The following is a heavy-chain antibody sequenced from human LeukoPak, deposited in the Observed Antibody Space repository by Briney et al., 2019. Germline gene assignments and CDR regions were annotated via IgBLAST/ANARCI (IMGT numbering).Heavy chain of an antibody. D-gene: IGHD5-24*01. CDR1: GGSISSGGYY. Sequence: SETLSLTCTVSGGSISSGGYYWSWIRQHPGKGLEWIGYIYYSGSTYYNPSLKSRVTISVDTSKNQFSLKLSSVTAADTAVYYCARSGWLQRYFDLWGRGTLVTVSS. CDR2: IYYSGST. V-gene: IGHV4-31*03. J-gene: IGHJ2*01. CDR3: ARSGWLQRYFDL.